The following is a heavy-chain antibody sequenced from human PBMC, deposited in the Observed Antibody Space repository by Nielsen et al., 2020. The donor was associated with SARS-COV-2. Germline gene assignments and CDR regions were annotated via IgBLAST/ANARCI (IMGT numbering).Heavy chain of an antibody. CDR3: ARDFSIWFGEFLEDNVPIYYYYGMDV. V-gene: IGHV7-4-1*02. Sequence: WVRQAPGQGLEWMGWINTNTGNPTYAQGFTGRFVSSLDTSVSTAYLQISSLKAEDTAVYYCARDFSIWFGEFLEDNVPIYYYYGMDVWGQGTTVTVSS. D-gene: IGHD3-10*01. CDR2: INTNTGNP. J-gene: IGHJ6*02.